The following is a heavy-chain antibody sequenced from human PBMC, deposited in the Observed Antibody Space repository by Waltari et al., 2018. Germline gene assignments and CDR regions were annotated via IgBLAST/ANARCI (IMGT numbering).Heavy chain of an antibody. V-gene: IGHV1-2*02. Sequence: QVQLVQSGAEVKQPGASVTVYCKASGYSFADYFLHWVRQAPGQGLEWMGWINPDNGGTNYSQMFQGRLVLTRDTSINTAYMQLTSLTSDDTAVYYCARRTSSADAPWGQGTLVTVSS. J-gene: IGHJ5*02. CDR3: ARRTSSADAP. CDR2: INPDNGGT. CDR1: GYSFADYF.